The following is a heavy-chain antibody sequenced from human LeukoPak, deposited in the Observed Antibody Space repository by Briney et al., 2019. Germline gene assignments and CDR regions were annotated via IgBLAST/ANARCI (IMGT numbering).Heavy chain of an antibody. Sequence: SVKVSCKASGGTFSSYGITWVRQAPGQGLEWMGGIIPIFGTANYSQKFQGRVTITADKSTSTAYMELSSLRSGDTAMYYCARGTVQEYYYYYMDVWGKGTTVTVSS. V-gene: IGHV1-69*06. J-gene: IGHJ6*03. CDR2: IIPIFGTA. CDR1: GGTFSSYG. D-gene: IGHD4-17*01. CDR3: ARGTVQEYYYYYMDV.